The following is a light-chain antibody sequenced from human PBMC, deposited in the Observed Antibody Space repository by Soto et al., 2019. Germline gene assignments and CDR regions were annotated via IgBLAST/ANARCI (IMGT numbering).Light chain of an antibody. CDR1: SSDVGTYNL. J-gene: IGLJ1*01. Sequence: QSALTPPASVSGSPGQSITISCTGTSSDVGTYNLVSWFQHHPGKVPKLVIYEGDKRPSGVSNRFSGSRSANTASLTISGLQTEDEADYYCCSYADSSTFVFGTGTKVTV. CDR2: EGD. CDR3: CSYADSSTFV. V-gene: IGLV2-23*03.